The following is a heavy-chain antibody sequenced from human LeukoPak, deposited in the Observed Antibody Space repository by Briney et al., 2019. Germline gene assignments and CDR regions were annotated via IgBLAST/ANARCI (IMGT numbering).Heavy chain of an antibody. V-gene: IGHV3-30*04. J-gene: IGHJ4*02. CDR1: GFTFSSYA. Sequence: GRSLRLSCAASGFTFSSYAMHWVRQAPGKGLEWVTIISYDGSNKYYADSVKGQVTISRDNSKNTLYLQMNSLRAEDTAVYYCAKDLSPPEAYYFDYWGQGTLVTVSS. CDR3: AKDLSPPEAYYFDY. CDR2: ISYDGSNK.